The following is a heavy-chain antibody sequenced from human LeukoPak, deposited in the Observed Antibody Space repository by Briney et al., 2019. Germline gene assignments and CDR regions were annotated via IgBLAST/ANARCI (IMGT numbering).Heavy chain of an antibody. CDR3: ARTRTLPIAGGFDT. V-gene: IGHV3-74*01. CDR2: IRTDGSST. D-gene: IGHD3-16*01. Sequence: PGGSLRLSCAASGFTFSSYWMHWVRQGPAKGLVWVSRIRTDGSSTDYADSVKGRFSISIENAKNTLYLQMNSVRAEDTAVYYCARTRTLPIAGGFDTWGQGSLVTVSS. J-gene: IGHJ5*02. CDR1: GFTFSSYW.